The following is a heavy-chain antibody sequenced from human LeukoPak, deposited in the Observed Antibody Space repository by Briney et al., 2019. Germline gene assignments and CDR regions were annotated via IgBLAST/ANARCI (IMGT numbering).Heavy chain of an antibody. D-gene: IGHD3-10*01. CDR2: INPNSGGR. Sequence: GASVKVSCKASGYTFTCYYMNWVRQAPGQGLEWMGWINPNSGGRNYAQKFQGRGTITRDTAISTNYMEMSRLRSDDTAVYYCARGDSLWFGELLSHFDYWGQGTLVTVSS. CDR3: ARGDSLWFGELLSHFDY. J-gene: IGHJ4*02. CDR1: GYTFTCYY. V-gene: IGHV1-2*02.